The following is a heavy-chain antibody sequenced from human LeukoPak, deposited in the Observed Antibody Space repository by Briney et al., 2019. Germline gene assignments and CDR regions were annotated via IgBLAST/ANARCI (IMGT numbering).Heavy chain of an antibody. CDR3: VRDRMGGAVGI. CDR2: IEKTSSTI. D-gene: IGHD3-16*01. V-gene: IGHV3-48*02. J-gene: IGHJ3*02. CDR1: GFIFNAYD. Sequence: PGGSLRLSCAASGFIFNAYDMHWLPQAPEKALEWLSFIEKTSSTIYYADSVKGRFTISRDNARNSLYLQLNSLRDEDTALYYCVRDRMGGAVGIWGQGTMVTISS.